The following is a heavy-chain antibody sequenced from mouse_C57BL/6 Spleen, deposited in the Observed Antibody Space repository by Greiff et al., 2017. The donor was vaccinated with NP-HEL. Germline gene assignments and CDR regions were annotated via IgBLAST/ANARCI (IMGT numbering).Heavy chain of an antibody. CDR2: INPSSGYT. CDR3: ARPPYYYDGAMDY. V-gene: IGHV1-4*01. Sequence: VQRVESGAELARPGASVKMSCKASGYTFTSYTMHWVKQRPGQGLEWIGYINPSSGYTKYNQKFKDKATLTADKSSSTAYMQLSSLTSEDSAVYYCARPPYYYDGAMDYWGQGTSVTVSS. CDR1: GYTFTSYT. D-gene: IGHD1-1*01. J-gene: IGHJ4*01.